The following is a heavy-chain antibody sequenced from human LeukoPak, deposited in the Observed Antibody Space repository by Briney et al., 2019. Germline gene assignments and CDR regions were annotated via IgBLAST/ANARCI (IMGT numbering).Heavy chain of an antibody. CDR2: ITGSSSSI. J-gene: IGHJ3*02. Sequence: GGSLRLSCAASGFSFSRYNMNWVRQAPGKGLEWVAYITGSSSSIFYADSVKGRFTISRDNAKNSLYLQMNNLRAEDTAVYYCAKDRSRYDILTGYYLGYAFDIWGQGTMVTVSS. CDR3: AKDRSRYDILTGYYLGYAFDI. CDR1: GFSFSRYN. D-gene: IGHD3-9*01. V-gene: IGHV3-48*01.